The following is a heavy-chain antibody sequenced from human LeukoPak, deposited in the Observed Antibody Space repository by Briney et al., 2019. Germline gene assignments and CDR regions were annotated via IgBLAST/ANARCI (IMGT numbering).Heavy chain of an antibody. CDR2: IWSDGNNK. V-gene: IGHV3-30*02. CDR3: AKDSLTLSGSYNYFDY. D-gene: IGHD1-26*01. J-gene: IGHJ4*02. CDR1: GFTFSSYA. Sequence: PGGSLRLSCAASGFTFSSYAMHWVRQAPGKGLEWVAIIWSDGNNKYYADSVEGRFTISRDTSKNALFLQMNSLRAEDTAVYYCAKDSLTLSGSYNYFDYWGQGTLVTVSS.